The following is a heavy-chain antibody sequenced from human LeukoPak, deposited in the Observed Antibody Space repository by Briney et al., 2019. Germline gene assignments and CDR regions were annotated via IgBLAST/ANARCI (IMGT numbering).Heavy chain of an antibody. J-gene: IGHJ6*04. CDR2: IDTEDGET. D-gene: IGHD3-10*01. V-gene: IGHV1-69-2*01. CDR1: GYTFSDYN. Sequence: ASVKISCKASGYTFSDYNIHWVQYAPGKGLEWMGRIDTEDGETIYAERFQGRVTMTADTSTNTAYMELTSLRSDDTAVYYCTTDRVDRSFDVWGKGTAVSVSS. CDR3: TTDRVDRSFDV.